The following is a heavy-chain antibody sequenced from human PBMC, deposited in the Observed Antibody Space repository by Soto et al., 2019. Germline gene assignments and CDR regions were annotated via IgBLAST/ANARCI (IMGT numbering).Heavy chain of an antibody. J-gene: IGHJ6*02. CDR2: IIPIFGTA. Sequence: ASVTVSCTASGGTFSSYAISWVRQAPGQGLEWMGGIIPIFGTANYAQKFQGRVTITADESTSTAYMELSSLRSEDTAVYYCARGGVYSGYPIGYYYYGMDVWGQGTTVTVS. V-gene: IGHV1-69*13. D-gene: IGHD5-12*01. CDR1: GGTFSSYA. CDR3: ARGGVYSGYPIGYYYYGMDV.